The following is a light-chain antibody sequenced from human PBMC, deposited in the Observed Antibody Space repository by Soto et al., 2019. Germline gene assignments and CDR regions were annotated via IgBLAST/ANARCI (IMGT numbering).Light chain of an antibody. Sequence: EIVLTQSPGTLSLSPGERATLSCRASQSVRSSYLAWYQQKPGQSPRLLIYDASNRATGIPDRFSGSGSGTYCTLAISRLERDDFALYDCQQYGRSPTFGRGTKVEIK. J-gene: IGKJ4*02. CDR2: DAS. CDR1: QSVRSSY. CDR3: QQYGRSPT. V-gene: IGKV3-20*01.